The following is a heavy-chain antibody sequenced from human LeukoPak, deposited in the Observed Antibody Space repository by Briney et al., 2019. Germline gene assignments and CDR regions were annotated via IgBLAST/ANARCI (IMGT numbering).Heavy chain of an antibody. CDR2: ISSSGSTI. Sequence: PGGSLRLSCAASGFTFSSYEMNWVRQAPGKGLEWVSYISSSGSTIYYADPVKGRFTISRDNAKNSLYLQMNSLRAEETAGYYWAWLGITMSGGVWGKGTTVTISS. D-gene: IGHD3-3*01. CDR1: GFTFSSYE. CDR3: AWLGITMSGGV. J-gene: IGHJ6*04. V-gene: IGHV3-48*03.